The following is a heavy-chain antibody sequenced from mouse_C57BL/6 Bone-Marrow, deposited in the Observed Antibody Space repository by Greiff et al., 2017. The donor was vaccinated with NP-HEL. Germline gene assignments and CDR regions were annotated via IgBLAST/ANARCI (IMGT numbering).Heavy chain of an antibody. CDR3: ASGTYWYFDV. CDR1: GFTFTDYY. V-gene: IGHV7-3*01. CDR2: IRNKANGYTT. D-gene: IGHD2-14*01. J-gene: IGHJ1*03. Sequence: EVKLMESGGGLVQPGGSLSLSCAASGFTFTDYYMSWVRQPPGKALEWFGFIRNKANGYTTEYSVSVKGRFTISRYNSQSILYLHMNALRAEDSATYYCASGTYWYFDVWGTGTTVTVSS.